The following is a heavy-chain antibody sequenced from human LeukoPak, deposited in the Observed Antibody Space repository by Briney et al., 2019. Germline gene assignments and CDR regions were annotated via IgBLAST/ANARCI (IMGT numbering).Heavy chain of an antibody. CDR3: ARVDYGDPGYYFDY. CDR2: IYHSGST. Sequence: PSETLSLTCTVSGYSISSGYYWGWIRQPPGKGLEWIGSIYHSGSTYYNPSLKSRVTISVDTSKNQFSLKLSSVTAADTAVYYCARVDYGDPGYYFDYWGQGTLVTVSS. V-gene: IGHV4-38-2*02. J-gene: IGHJ4*02. D-gene: IGHD4-17*01. CDR1: GYSISSGYY.